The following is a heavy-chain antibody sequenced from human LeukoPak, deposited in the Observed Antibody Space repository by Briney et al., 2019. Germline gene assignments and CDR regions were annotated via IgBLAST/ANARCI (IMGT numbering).Heavy chain of an antibody. D-gene: IGHD1-1*01. V-gene: IGHV4-61*02. CDR2: IYTSGST. Sequence: SQTLSLTCTVSGGSISSGSYYWSWIRQPAGKGLEWIRRIYTSGSTNYNPSLKSRVTISVDTSTNQFSLKLSSVTAADTAVYYCARGTTATRGWFDPWGQGTLVTVSS. CDR1: GGSISSGSYY. J-gene: IGHJ5*02. CDR3: ARGTTATRGWFDP.